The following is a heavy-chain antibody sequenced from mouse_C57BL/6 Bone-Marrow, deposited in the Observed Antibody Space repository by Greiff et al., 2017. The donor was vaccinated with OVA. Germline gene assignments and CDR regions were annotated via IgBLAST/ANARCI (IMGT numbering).Heavy chain of an antibody. CDR2: IYPGGGYT. D-gene: IGHD1-1*01. Sequence: LQQSGAALVRPGTSVKMSCPASVYTFTNYWIGWAKQRPGHGLEWIGDIYPGGGYTNYNEKFKGKATLTADKSSSTAYMQFSSLTSEDSAIYYCARDGSSYWYFDVWGTGTTVTVSS. CDR3: ARDGSSYWYFDV. CDR1: VYTFTNYW. V-gene: IGHV1-63*01. J-gene: IGHJ1*03.